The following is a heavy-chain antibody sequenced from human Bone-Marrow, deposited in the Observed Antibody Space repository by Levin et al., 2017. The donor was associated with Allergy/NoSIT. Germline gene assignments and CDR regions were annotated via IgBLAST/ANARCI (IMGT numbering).Heavy chain of an antibody. CDR3: ARGGRMNPLHYAMDV. V-gene: IGHV4-34*01. Sequence: SQTLSLTCAVSGASLNAYSWNWIRQSPGKGLEWIGEIHHTGKTNYSPSLKSRVTISLLDTARNQFSLKLTSVTAADTAVYFCARGGRMNPLHYAMDVWGQGTTVTVSS. CDR2: IHHTGKT. CDR1: GASLNAYS. J-gene: IGHJ6*02.